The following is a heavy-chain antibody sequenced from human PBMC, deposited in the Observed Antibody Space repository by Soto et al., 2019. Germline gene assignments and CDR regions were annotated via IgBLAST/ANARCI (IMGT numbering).Heavy chain of an antibody. J-gene: IGHJ4*02. CDR3: ARDPGVGDSSSTYLDY. CDR2: ISAYNGNT. Sequence: QVQLVQSGAEVKKPGASVKVSCKASGYTFTSYGISWVRQAPGQGLEWMGWISAYNGNTNYAQKLQGRVTMTTDTXTXXAYMERRSLRSDDTAVYYCARDPGVGDSSSTYLDYWGQGTLVTVSS. D-gene: IGHD6-6*01. V-gene: IGHV1-18*01. CDR1: GYTFTSYG.